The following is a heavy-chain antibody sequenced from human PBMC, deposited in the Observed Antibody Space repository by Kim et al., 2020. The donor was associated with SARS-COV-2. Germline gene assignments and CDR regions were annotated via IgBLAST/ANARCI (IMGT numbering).Heavy chain of an antibody. CDR2: SRWDGATT. CDR3: SKLNWVSPPG. D-gene: IGHD3-16*01. CDR1: GFTFSSYD. J-gene: IGHJ4*01. Sequence: GGSLRLSCEASGFTFSSYDMTWVRQAPGKGLEWVSGSRWDGATTHYADTVKGRFIISSDTSKSTLYLQMNRLRAEDTAIYHCSKLNWVSPPGWGHGTRGSVSS. V-gene: IGHV3-23*01.